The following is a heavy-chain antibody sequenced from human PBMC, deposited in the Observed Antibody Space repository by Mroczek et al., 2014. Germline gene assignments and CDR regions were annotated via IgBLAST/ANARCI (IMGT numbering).Heavy chain of an antibody. CDR1: GGSISSYY. D-gene: IGHD3-3*01. CDR2: IYYSGST. V-gene: IGHV4-59*01. J-gene: IGHJ6*03. Sequence: QVQLQESGPGLVKPSETLSLTCTVSGGSISSYYWSWIRQPPGKGLEWIGYIYYSGSTNYNPSLKSRVTISVDTSKNQFSLKLSSVTAADTAVYYCARVTTRFLEWLGPYYYYMDVWGKGTTVTVSS. CDR3: ARVTTRFLEWLGPYYYYMDV.